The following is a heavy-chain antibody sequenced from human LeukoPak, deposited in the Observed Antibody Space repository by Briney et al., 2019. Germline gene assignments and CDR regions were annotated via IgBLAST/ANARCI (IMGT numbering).Heavy chain of an antibody. CDR3: ARPSIPAGNWFDP. CDR1: GFTFSSYS. J-gene: IGHJ5*02. D-gene: IGHD6-13*01. Sequence: GGSLRLSCAASGFTFSSYSMNWVRQAPGKGLLWVSRISSDGSTTNYADSVKGRFTISRDNAKNTLYLQMNSLRAEDTAVYYCARPSIPAGNWFDPWGQGTLVIVSS. CDR2: ISSDGSTT. V-gene: IGHV3-74*01.